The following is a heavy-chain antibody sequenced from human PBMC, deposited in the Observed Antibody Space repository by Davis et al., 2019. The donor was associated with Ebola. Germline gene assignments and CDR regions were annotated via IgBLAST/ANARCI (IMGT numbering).Heavy chain of an antibody. CDR3: ARDRNYYDSSGYYYGSDY. D-gene: IGHD3-22*01. V-gene: IGHV3-33*01. CDR2: IWYDGSKR. Sequence: GESLKISCAASGFTFSSYGMHWVRQAPGKGLEWVAIIWYDGSKRYYADSVKGRFTISRDNSKNTLYLQMSSLRAEDTALYYCARDRNYYDSSGYYYGSDYWGQGTLVTVSS. CDR1: GFTFSSYG. J-gene: IGHJ4*02.